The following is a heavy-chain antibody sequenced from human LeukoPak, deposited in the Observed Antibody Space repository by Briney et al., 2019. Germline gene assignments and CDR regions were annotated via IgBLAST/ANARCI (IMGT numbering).Heavy chain of an antibody. CDR1: GFTVSSNY. Sequence: GGSLRLSCAASGFTVSSNYMSWVRQAPGKGLEWVSVIYSGGSTYYADSVKGRFTISRDNAKNTLNLQMNSLRAEDTTVYYCARDLGQYYDTSDNWFDPWGQGTLVTVSS. CDR2: IYSGGST. J-gene: IGHJ5*02. V-gene: IGHV3-53*01. D-gene: IGHD3-22*01. CDR3: ARDLGQYYDTSDNWFDP.